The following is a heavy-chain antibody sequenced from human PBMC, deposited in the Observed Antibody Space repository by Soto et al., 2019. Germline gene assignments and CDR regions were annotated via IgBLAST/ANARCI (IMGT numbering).Heavy chain of an antibody. CDR1: GGLFSSFA. CDR3: ARGGGPYVWFNEF. CDR2: IIPVFGTT. D-gene: IGHD3-16*01. J-gene: IGHJ4*02. V-gene: IGHV1-69*13. Sequence: SVKVSCKDSGGLFSSFAISWVRQAPGQGLEWLGGIIPVFGTTNYAEKLQDRVTITADESTNTAYMELTSLTSADTAMYYCARGGGPYVWFNEFWGQGTLVTVSS.